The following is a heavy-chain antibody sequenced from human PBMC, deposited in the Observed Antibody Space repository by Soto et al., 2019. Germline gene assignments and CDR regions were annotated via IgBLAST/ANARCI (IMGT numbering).Heavy chain of an antibody. V-gene: IGHV3-11*03. J-gene: IGHJ4*02. Sequence: GGSLRLSCAASGFTFSDYYMTWIRQAPGKGLKWVSFISGSRNYTDYADSVKGRFTISRDNAKNTLSLQMNSLTAEDTAVYFCAKRRGAGGHFDYWGQGALVTVSS. CDR2: ISGSRNYT. CDR3: AKRRGAGGHFDY. CDR1: GFTFSDYY. D-gene: IGHD2-15*01.